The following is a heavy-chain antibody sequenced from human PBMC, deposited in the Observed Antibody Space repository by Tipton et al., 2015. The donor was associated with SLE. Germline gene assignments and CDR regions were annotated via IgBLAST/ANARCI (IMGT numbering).Heavy chain of an antibody. J-gene: IGHJ6*02. CDR1: GGSISSYY. D-gene: IGHD3-10*01. CDR3: ARDWRGYYGSQAYYYYGMDV. CDR2: IYYSEST. Sequence: TLSLTCTVSGGSISSYYWNWIRQPPGRGLEWIGYIYYSESTNYNPSLKSRVTISVDKSKSQFSLKLSSVTSADTAVYYCARDWRGYYGSQAYYYYGMDVWGQGTTVTVSS. V-gene: IGHV4-59*01.